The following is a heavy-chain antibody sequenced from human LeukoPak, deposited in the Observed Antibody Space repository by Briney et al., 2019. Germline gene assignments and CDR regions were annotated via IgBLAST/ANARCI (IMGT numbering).Heavy chain of an antibody. V-gene: IGHV3-33*01. CDR1: GFKFSNHG. Sequence: GGSLRLSCAASGFKFSNHGMHWVRQAPGKGLEWVAVIWYDGSNKYYTDSVQGRFTISRDNSRNTLYLQINSLRVEGTAVYYCARDRSVDYFDYWGQGTLVTVSS. CDR2: IWYDGSNK. D-gene: IGHD3-3*01. CDR3: ARDRSVDYFDY. J-gene: IGHJ4*02.